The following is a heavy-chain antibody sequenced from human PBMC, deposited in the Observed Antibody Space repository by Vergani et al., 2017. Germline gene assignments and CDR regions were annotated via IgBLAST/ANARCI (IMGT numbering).Heavy chain of an antibody. CDR2: IKEDGSET. J-gene: IGHJ4*02. CDR1: GFTFSNYW. V-gene: IGHV3-7*01. Sequence: EVQLMESGGGLVQPGGSLRLSCAASGFTFSNYWMSWVRQAPGKGLEWVANIKEDGSETFYVDSVMGRFTISRDNAKNSLYLQMNCLRAEDTAVYFCARLGLTASRREAPVFDYWGQGTLVTVSS. D-gene: IGHD6-13*01. CDR3: ARLGLTASRREAPVFDY.